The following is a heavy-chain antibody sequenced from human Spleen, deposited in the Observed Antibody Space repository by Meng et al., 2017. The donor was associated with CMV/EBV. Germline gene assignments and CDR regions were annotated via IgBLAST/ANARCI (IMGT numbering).Heavy chain of an antibody. J-gene: IGHJ6*02. CDR3: SKSGYHVSVTLVATSLYG. CDR1: GGSISSYY. CDR2: IYYSGST. Sequence: SETLTLTCTVSGGSISSYYWSWIRQPPGKGLEWIGYIYYSGSTNYNPSLKSRVTISVDTSKNQFSLKLNSVTAADTAVYYCSKSGYHVSVTLVATSLYGWGQGTTVTVSS. D-gene: IGHD6-13*01. V-gene: IGHV4-59*01.